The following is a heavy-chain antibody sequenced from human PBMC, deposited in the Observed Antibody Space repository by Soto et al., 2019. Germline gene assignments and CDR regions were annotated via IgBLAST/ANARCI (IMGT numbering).Heavy chain of an antibody. J-gene: IGHJ6*02. CDR3: ARGDEGPDGYCSGGSGYKIYYYGMDV. Sequence: QVQLVQSGAEVKKPGSSVKVSCKASGGTFSSYAISWVRQAPGQGLEWMGGIIPIFGTANYAQKFQGRVTIPADESTSTAYMEMRRLRSEDTGVYYCARGDEGPDGYCSGGSGYKIYYYGMDVWGQGTTVTVSS. D-gene: IGHD2-15*01. V-gene: IGHV1-69*01. CDR1: GGTFSSYA. CDR2: IIPIFGTA.